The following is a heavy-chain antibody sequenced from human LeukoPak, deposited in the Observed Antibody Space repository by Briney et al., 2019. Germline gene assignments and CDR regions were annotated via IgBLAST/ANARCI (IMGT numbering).Heavy chain of an antibody. V-gene: IGHV3-7*01. CDR1: GFTFSSYW. Sequence: GGSLRLSCAASGFTFSSYWMSWVRQAPGKGLEWVANIKQDGSEKYYVDSVKGRFTISRDNAKNSLYLQMNSLRAEDTAVYYCARDLGYSYAYADYWGQGTLVTVSS. J-gene: IGHJ4*02. CDR3: ARDLGYSYAYADY. D-gene: IGHD5-18*01. CDR2: IKQDGSEK.